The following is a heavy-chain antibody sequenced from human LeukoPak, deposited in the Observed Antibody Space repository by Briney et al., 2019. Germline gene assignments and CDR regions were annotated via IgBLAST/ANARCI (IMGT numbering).Heavy chain of an antibody. Sequence: ASVKVSCKASGYTFTSYAMHWVRQAPGQRLEWMGWISAGNGNTKYSQEFQGRVTITRDTSASTAYMELSSLRSEDTAVYYCARGDGYSGYEEIQWGQGTLVTVSS. D-gene: IGHD5-12*01. V-gene: IGHV1-3*03. CDR2: ISAGNGNT. CDR1: GYTFTSYA. CDR3: ARGDGYSGYEEIQ. J-gene: IGHJ4*02.